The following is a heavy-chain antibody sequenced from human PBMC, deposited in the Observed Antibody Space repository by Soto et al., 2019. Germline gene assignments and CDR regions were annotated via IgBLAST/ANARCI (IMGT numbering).Heavy chain of an antibody. CDR3: AKDYLSSSSWYQNAYYYYGMDV. J-gene: IGHJ6*02. D-gene: IGHD6-13*01. CDR1: GVTFSSYG. Sequence: QVQLVESVGGVVQPGRSLRLSCAASGVTFSSYGMHWVRQAPGKGLEWVAVISYDGSNKYYADSVKGRFTISRDNSKNTLYLQMNSLCAEDTAVYYCAKDYLSSSSWYQNAYYYYGMDVWGQGTTVTVS. CDR2: ISYDGSNK. V-gene: IGHV3-30*18.